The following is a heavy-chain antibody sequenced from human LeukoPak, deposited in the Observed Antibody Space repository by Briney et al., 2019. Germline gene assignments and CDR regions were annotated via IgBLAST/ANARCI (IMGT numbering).Heavy chain of an antibody. CDR2: IYSGGST. J-gene: IGHJ3*02. CDR3: ARVQRGYSGYDPRVDAFDI. D-gene: IGHD5-12*01. CDR1: GFTVSSNY. V-gene: IGHV3-66*01. Sequence: GSLRLSCAASGFTVSSNYMSWVRQAPGKGLEWVSVIYSGGSTYYADSVKGRFTISRDNSKNTLYLQMNSLRAEDTAVYYCARVQRGYSGYDPRVDAFDIWGQGTMVTVSS.